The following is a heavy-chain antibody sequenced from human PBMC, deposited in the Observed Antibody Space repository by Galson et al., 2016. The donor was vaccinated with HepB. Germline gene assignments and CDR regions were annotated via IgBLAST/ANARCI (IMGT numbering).Heavy chain of an antibody. J-gene: IGHJ4*02. CDR3: ASSFETRFGSGSYY. D-gene: IGHD1-26*01. CDR1: GFTFSSYS. V-gene: IGHV3-21*01. CDR2: ISISSYK. Sequence: SLRLSCAASGFTFSSYSVNWVRQAPGKGLEWVSSISISSYKYYADSVKGRFTISRDNAKNSLYLQMNSLRPEDTAVYYCASSFETRFGSGSYYWGQGTLVPVP.